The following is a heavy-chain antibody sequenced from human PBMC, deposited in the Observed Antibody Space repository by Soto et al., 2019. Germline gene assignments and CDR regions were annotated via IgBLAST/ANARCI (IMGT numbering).Heavy chain of an antibody. Sequence: GGSKIPSRAASYTIISYDAMSWVRPAREKRLEWVSAISGSGGSTYYADSVKGRFTISRDNSKNTLYLQMNSLRAEDTAVYYCANSITMVRGVLDYYYMDVWGKGTTVTVSS. CDR3: ANSITMVRGVLDYYYMDV. J-gene: IGHJ6*03. CDR2: ISGSGGST. V-gene: IGHV3-23*01. CDR1: YTIISYDA. D-gene: IGHD3-10*01.